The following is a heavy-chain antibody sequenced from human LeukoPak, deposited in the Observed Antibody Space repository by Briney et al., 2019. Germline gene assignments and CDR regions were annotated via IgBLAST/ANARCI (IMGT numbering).Heavy chain of an antibody. CDR1: GGSFSGYY. J-gene: IGHJ5*02. CDR3: ARDYNAYDFWSGSRRFDP. D-gene: IGHD3-3*01. Sequence: SETLSLTCAVYGGSFSGYYWGWIRQPPGKGLEWIGSIYYSGSTYYNPSLKSRVTISVDTSKNQFSLKLSSVTAADTAVYYCARDYNAYDFWSGSRRFDPWGQGTLVTVSS. CDR2: IYYSGST. V-gene: IGHV4-34*01.